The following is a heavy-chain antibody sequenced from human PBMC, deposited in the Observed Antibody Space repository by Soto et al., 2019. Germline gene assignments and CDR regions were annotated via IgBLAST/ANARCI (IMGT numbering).Heavy chain of an antibody. Sequence: EVQLVESGGGLVQPGGSLRLSCAASGFSFDSYWMHWVRQAPGQGPVWVSRIDYDGTTTNYADSVKGRFTISRDNAKNTLYLQMNSLRPEDPAVYYCARGPRASSGGTGAYWGQGTLVTVSS. CDR1: GFSFDSYW. V-gene: IGHV3-74*01. D-gene: IGHD2-2*01. CDR2: IDYDGTTT. J-gene: IGHJ4*02. CDR3: ARGPRASSGGTGAY.